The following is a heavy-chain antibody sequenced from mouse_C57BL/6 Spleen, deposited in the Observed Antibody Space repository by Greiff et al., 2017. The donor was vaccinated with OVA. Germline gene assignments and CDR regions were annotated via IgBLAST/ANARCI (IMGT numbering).Heavy chain of an antibody. CDR2: IDPSDSET. V-gene: IGHV1-52*01. CDR1: GYTFTSYW. J-gene: IGHJ2*01. CDR3: ARSRYYGSNSPDYFDD. Sequence: QVQLQQPGAELVRPGSSVKLSCKASGYTFTSYWMHWVKQRPIQGLEWIGNIDPSDSETHYNQKFKDKATLTVDKSSSTAYMQLSSLTSVDSAVYDCARSRYYGSNSPDYFDDWGQGTTLTVSS. D-gene: IGHD1-1*01.